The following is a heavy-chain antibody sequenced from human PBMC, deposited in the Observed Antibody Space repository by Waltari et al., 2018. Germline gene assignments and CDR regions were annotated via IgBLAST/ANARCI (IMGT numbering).Heavy chain of an antibody. J-gene: IGHJ6*03. V-gene: IGHV2-26*01. CDR1: GFSLSNARMG. D-gene: IGHD3-3*01. CDR3: ARIPADFWSGLPNYYYYMDV. CDR2: IFSNDEK. Sequence: QVTLKESGPVLVKPTETLTLTCTVSGFSLSNARMGVSWIHHPPGTPLEWLAHIFSNDEKSYTTSLKSRLTISKDTSKSQVVLTMTNMDPVDTATYYCARIPADFWSGLPNYYYYMDVWGKGTTVTVSS.